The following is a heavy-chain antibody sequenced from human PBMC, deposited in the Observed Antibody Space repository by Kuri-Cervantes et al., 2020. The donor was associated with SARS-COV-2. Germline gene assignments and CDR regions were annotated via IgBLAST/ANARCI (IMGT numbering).Heavy chain of an antibody. D-gene: IGHD3-10*01. Sequence: GESLKISCAASGFTFSDYYMSWIRQAPGKGLEWVSYISSSSSYTNYADSVKGRFTISRDNSKNTLYLQMNSLRAEDTAVYYCAREPSGDGDYYYYGMDVWGQGTTVTVSS. CDR2: ISSSSSYT. CDR1: GFTFSDYY. J-gene: IGHJ6*02. CDR3: AREPSGDGDYYYYGMDV. V-gene: IGHV3-11*06.